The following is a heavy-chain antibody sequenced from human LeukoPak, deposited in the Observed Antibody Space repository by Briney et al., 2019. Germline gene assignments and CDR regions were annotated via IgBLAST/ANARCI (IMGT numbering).Heavy chain of an antibody. CDR1: GGSISSSGYY. V-gene: IGHV4-39*01. CDR3: AGRGAPTSPGHY. J-gene: IGHJ4*02. Sequence: SETLSLTCNVSGGSISSSGYYWKWVRQPPGQGLEWIGSISYSGTTYYNPALKSRVSISADTSQNQFYLKLNSVTAADTAVYYCAGRGAPTSPGHYWGQGTLVTVSS. D-gene: IGHD2-2*01. CDR2: ISYSGTT.